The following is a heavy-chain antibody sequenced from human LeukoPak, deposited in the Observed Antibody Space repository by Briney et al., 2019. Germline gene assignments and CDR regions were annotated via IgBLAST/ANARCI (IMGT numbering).Heavy chain of an antibody. V-gene: IGHV3-23*01. CDR1: GFTFGNFG. Sequence: GGSLRLSCEASGFTFGNFGMTWVRQAPGNGLQWVSGITGSSTWTYYAASVKGRFTVSRDNSQNTLHLQMNSLRADDTAVYYCARELVSSGTGYFDLWGRGTLVTVSS. J-gene: IGHJ2*01. D-gene: IGHD3-10*01. CDR3: ARELVSSGTGYFDL. CDR2: ITGSSTWT.